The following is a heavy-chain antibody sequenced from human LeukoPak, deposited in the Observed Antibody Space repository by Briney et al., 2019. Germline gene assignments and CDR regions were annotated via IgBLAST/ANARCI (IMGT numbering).Heavy chain of an antibody. Sequence: PSETLSLTCTISGDSSRTFYWSWIRQPAGMGLEWIGRVYTSGNTNYNPSLKSRVAMSLDTSKKQFSLKLSSVTAADTAVYYCARLTQEQVGALYNWFDPWGQGTLVTVSS. CDR3: ARLTQEQVGALYNWFDP. J-gene: IGHJ5*02. V-gene: IGHV4-4*07. CDR1: GDSSRTFY. D-gene: IGHD1-26*01. CDR2: VYTSGNT.